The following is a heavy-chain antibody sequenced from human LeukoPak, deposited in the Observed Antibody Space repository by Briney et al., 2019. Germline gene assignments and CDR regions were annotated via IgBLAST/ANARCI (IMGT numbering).Heavy chain of an antibody. CDR1: GGSITSTNY. Sequence: PSETLSHTCGVSGGSITSTNYWTWVRQPPGKGLEWIGEVNLQGSTNYNPSLMGRVAISVDTSENHISLQLTSVTAADTAVYYCAREGGPYRPLDYSGQGALVTVSS. J-gene: IGHJ4*02. V-gene: IGHV4-4*02. CDR2: VNLQGST. CDR3: AREGGPYRPLDY.